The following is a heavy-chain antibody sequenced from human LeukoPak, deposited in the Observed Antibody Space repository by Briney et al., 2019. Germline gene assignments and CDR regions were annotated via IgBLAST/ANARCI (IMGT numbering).Heavy chain of an antibody. CDR1: GFSVSNYY. Sequence: PGGSLRLSCAVSGFSVSNYYMNWVRQAPGKGLEWVSLIRGSGETFYADSVKGRFTISRDDSKNTVYLQMNSLRVEDTAEYFCARDRAATQDWDEFDPWGQGTLVTVSS. CDR3: ARDRAATQDWDEFDP. V-gene: IGHV3-66*03. CDR2: IRGSGET. D-gene: IGHD1-1*01. J-gene: IGHJ5*02.